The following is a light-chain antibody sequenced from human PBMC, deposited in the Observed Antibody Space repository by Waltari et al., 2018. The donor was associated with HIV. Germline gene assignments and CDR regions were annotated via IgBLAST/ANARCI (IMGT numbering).Light chain of an antibody. Sequence: QSVLTQPPSVSGAPGQRVTVSCSGSSSSIGSGYVCWYQQLPGAAPKLVIYRDDQRPSGVPDRFSGSKSGTSASLAISGLRSEDEAVYYCGAWNGSPSGPVFGGGTKLTVL. J-gene: IGLJ2*01. CDR1: SSSIGSGY. V-gene: IGLV1-47*01. CDR3: GAWNGSPSGPV. CDR2: RDD.